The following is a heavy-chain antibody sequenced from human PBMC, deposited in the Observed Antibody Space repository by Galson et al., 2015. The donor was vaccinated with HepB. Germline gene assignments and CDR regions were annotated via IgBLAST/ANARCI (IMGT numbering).Heavy chain of an antibody. V-gene: IGHV1-2*06. J-gene: IGHJ4*02. CDR1: GYTFTGYF. CDR3: ARGVTVGGAWGYFDY. D-gene: IGHD3-16*01. Sequence: SVKVSCKASGYTFTGYFMHWVRQAPGQGLDWMGRINFNSGGTNYAQKFQGRVTMTRDTSISTAYMYLSSLRSDDTAMYYCARGVTVGGAWGYFDYWGQGSLVTVSS. CDR2: INFNSGGT.